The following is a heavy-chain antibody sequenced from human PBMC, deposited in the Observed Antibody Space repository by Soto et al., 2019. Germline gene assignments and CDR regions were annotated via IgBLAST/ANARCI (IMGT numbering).Heavy chain of an antibody. Sequence: QVLLQESGPGLVQPSGTLSLSCAVSGGSISSNYFWGWVRQPPGKGLEWVGDISHSGSVNYNPSLKSRVTISIDKSKNQFSLKLNSVTAADTAVYYCARSCGGYAIDYWGQGTLVIVSS. J-gene: IGHJ4*02. CDR2: ISHSGSV. CDR1: GGSISSNYF. D-gene: IGHD6-19*01. V-gene: IGHV4-4*02. CDR3: ARSCGGYAIDY.